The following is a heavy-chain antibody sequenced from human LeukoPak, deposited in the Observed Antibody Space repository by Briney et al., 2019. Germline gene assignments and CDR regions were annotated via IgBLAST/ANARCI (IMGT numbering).Heavy chain of an antibody. CDR1: GYTFTRYY. CDR3: ARAGVVVTAPVYYFDY. Sequence: ASVKVSCKASGYTFTRYYMHWVRQAPGQGLEWMGIINPSGGSTSYAQKFQGRVTMTRDTSTSTVYMELSSLRSEDTAVYYCARAGVVVTAPVYYFDYWGQGTLVTVSS. D-gene: IGHD2-21*02. J-gene: IGHJ4*02. CDR2: INPSGGST. V-gene: IGHV1-46*01.